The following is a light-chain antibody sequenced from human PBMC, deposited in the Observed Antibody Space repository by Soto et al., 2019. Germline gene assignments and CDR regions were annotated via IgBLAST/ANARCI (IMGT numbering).Light chain of an antibody. J-gene: IGKJ1*01. CDR3: QQYNNWPRT. V-gene: IGKV3-15*01. CDR1: RSVSSD. CDR2: SAS. Sequence: EIVMTQSPATLSVSPGERATLSCRASRSVSSDLAWYHQKPGQAPRLLIYSASTRATGIPARFSGSGSGTEFTLTINSLQSEDFAVYYCQQYNNWPRTFGQGTKVEIK.